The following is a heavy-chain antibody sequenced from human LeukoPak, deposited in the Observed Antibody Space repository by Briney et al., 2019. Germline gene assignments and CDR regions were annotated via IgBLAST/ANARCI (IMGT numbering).Heavy chain of an antibody. J-gene: IGHJ3*02. V-gene: IGHV4-34*01. CDR1: GGSFSGYY. Sequence: SETLSLTCAVYGGSFSGYYWSWIRQPPGKGLEWIGEINHGGSTYYDPSLKSRVTISVDTSKNRFSLKLSSVTAADTAVYYCARVSYWGVVVAATGAFDIWGQGTMVTVSS. CDR2: INHGGST. CDR3: ARVSYWGVVVAATGAFDI. D-gene: IGHD2-15*01.